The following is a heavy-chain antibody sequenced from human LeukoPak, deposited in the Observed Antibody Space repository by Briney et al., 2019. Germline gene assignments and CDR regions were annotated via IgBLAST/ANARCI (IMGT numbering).Heavy chain of an antibody. CDR1: GYTLTELS. D-gene: IGHD3-10*01. CDR3: ATARPYGSGSYSPWGWFDP. Sequence: ASVKVSCKVSGYTLTELSMHWVRQAPGKGLEWMGGFDPGDGETIYAQKFQGRVTMTEDTSTDTAYMELSSLRSEDTAVYYCATARPYGSGSYSPWGWFDPWGQGTLVTVSS. J-gene: IGHJ5*02. CDR2: FDPGDGET. V-gene: IGHV1-24*01.